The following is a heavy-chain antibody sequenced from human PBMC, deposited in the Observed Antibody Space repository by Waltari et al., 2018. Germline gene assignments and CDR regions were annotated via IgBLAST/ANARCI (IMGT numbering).Heavy chain of an antibody. D-gene: IGHD3-22*01. CDR1: GFNFFIDA. V-gene: IGHV3-23*01. CDR2: ISDSGVIT. J-gene: IGHJ4*02. Sequence: EVQLLESGGGLAQPGGSLRLSCAAPGFNFFIDALSGVRQAPGKGLEWVSGISDSGVITKYADSVKGRFTVSRDNSKNTVFLQLNSLRAEDTAIYYCARHLYSIDYLELGYWGQGTLVTVSS. CDR3: ARHLYSIDYLELGY.